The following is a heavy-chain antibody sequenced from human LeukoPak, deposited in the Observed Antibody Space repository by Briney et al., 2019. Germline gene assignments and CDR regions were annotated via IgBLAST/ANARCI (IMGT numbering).Heavy chain of an antibody. V-gene: IGHV1-8*03. J-gene: IGHJ6*03. CDR1: GYIFTSYD. D-gene: IGHD2-2*01. CDR2: MNPNSGNT. Sequence: ASVKVSXKASGYIFTSYDINWVRQATGQGLEWMGWMNPNSGNTGYAQKFQGRVTITRNTSISTAYMELSSLRSEDTAVYYCARGPYCSSTSCSYYYYMDVWGKGTTVTVSS. CDR3: ARGPYCSSTSCSYYYYMDV.